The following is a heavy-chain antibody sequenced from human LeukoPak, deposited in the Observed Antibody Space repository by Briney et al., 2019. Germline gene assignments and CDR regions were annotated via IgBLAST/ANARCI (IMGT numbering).Heavy chain of an antibody. Sequence: PGDSLRLSCAASGFTFSSHWMSWVRQAPGKGLEWVANIKFDGSEKHYVDSVKGRFTISRDNAKNSLYLQMNSLRAEDTAVYYCARDHVAPTIIWDFWGQGTLVTVSS. CDR2: IKFDGSEK. CDR1: GFTFSSHW. D-gene: IGHD5-12*01. J-gene: IGHJ4*02. CDR3: ARDHVAPTIIWDF. V-gene: IGHV3-7*01.